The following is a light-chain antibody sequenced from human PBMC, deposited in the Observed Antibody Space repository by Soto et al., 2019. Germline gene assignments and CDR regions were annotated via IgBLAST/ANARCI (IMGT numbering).Light chain of an antibody. V-gene: IGLV1-40*01. J-gene: IGLJ3*02. CDR1: SSNIGAGYD. CDR3: QSYDISLSGSRV. CDR2: GNS. Sequence: QSVLTQPPSVSGAPGQRVTISCTGSSSNIGAGYDVHWYQQLPGTAPKLLIYGNSNRPSGVPDRVSGSKSGTSASLASTGLKAEEEYDYSCQSYDISLSGSRVFGGGTKLTVL.